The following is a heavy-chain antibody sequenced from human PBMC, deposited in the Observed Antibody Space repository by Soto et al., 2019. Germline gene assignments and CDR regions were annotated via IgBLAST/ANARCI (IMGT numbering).Heavy chain of an antibody. D-gene: IGHD2-21*02. J-gene: IGHJ4*02. CDR2: IDLDIGDT. Sequence: QVQMVQSGAEVKKPGASVKVSCKASGHTFTGHHMHWVRQAPGQGLEWMGLIDLDIGDTKYVQKFKGRVTSTSDMSITTAYMELRGLRSDDTAVYYCALEPTGTAGFDYWGQGTLVTVSS. CDR3: ALEPTGTAGFDY. V-gene: IGHV1-2*02. CDR1: GHTFTGHH.